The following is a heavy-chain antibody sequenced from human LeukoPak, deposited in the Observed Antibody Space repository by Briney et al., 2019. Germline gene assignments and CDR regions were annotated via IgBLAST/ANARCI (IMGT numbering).Heavy chain of an antibody. D-gene: IGHD6-6*01. CDR1: GFTFSSYA. CDR3: AREDSSSTFDY. V-gene: IGHV3-7*01. Sequence: PGRSLRLSCAASGFTFSSYAMHWVRQAPGKGLEWVANIKQDGSEKYYVDSVKGRFTISRDNAKNSLYLQMNSLRAEDTAVYYCAREDSSSTFDYWGQGTLVTVSS. J-gene: IGHJ4*02. CDR2: IKQDGSEK.